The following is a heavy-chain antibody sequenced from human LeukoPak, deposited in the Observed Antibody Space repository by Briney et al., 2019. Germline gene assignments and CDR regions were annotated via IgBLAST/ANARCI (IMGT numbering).Heavy chain of an antibody. CDR2: ISRSGSTK. Sequence: GGSLRLSCAASGFTFGSYEMNWVRQAPGKGLEWVSYISRSGSTKYYADSVKGRFTISRDNAKNSLFLQMNSLRAEDTAVYYCARVLRYCSGGNCYSGGLGYMDVWGKGTTVTISS. J-gene: IGHJ6*03. V-gene: IGHV3-48*03. CDR3: ARVLRYCSGGNCYSGGLGYMDV. D-gene: IGHD2-15*01. CDR1: GFTFGSYE.